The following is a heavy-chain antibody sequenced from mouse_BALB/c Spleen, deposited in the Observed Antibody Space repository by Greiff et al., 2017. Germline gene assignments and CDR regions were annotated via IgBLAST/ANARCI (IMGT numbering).Heavy chain of an antibody. J-gene: IGHJ2*01. V-gene: IGHV1-20*02. Sequence: VQLKESGPELVKPGASVKISCKASGYSFTGYFMNWVMQSHGKSLEWIGRINPYNGDTFYNQKFKGKATLTVDKSSSTAHMELRSLASEDSAVYYCARSYYGSSYFDYWGQGTTLTVSS. CDR1: GYSFTGYF. D-gene: IGHD1-1*01. CDR3: ARSYYGSSYFDY. CDR2: INPYNGDT.